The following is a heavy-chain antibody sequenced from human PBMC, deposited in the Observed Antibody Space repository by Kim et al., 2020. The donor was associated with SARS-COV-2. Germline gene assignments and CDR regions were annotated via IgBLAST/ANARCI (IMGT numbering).Heavy chain of an antibody. Sequence: RRTDPDSVKGRITISRDNAKNTLYLQMNSLRVEDTAVYYCTRDFFYGMDVWGQGTTVTVSS. CDR2: RR. CDR3: TRDFFYGMDV. D-gene: IGHD3-3*01. V-gene: IGHV3-74*01. J-gene: IGHJ6*02.